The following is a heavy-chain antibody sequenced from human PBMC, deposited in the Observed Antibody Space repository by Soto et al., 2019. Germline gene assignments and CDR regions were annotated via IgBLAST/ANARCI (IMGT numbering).Heavy chain of an antibody. J-gene: IGHJ6*02. CDR1: GFSLRTSGVG. V-gene: IGHV2-5*02. CDR3: AQRRCGGDCLRSYASHYYYGVDV. CDR2: IYWDNDK. Sequence: QITLKESGPTLVKPTQTLTLTCTFSGFSLRTSGVGVGWIRQPPGKTLEWLALIYWDNDKRYSPSLRSRLTNTKDTSENHVVLTMTNIDPGDTAKFYCAQRRCGGDCLRSYASHYYYGVDVWGQGTTVTVSS. D-gene: IGHD2-21*02.